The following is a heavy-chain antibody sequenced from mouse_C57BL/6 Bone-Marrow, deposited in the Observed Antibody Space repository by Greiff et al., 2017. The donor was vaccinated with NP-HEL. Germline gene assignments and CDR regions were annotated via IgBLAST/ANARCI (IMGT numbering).Heavy chain of an antibody. D-gene: IGHD1-1*01. J-gene: IGHJ4*01. V-gene: IGHV1-19*01. CDR2: INPYNGGT. Sequence: VQLQQSGPVLVKPGASVKMSCKASGYTFTDYYMNWVKQSHGKSLEWIGVINPYNGGTSYNQKFKGKATLTVDKSSSTAYMELNSLTSEDSAVYYCARSSSTVVATGAMDYWGQGTSVTVSS. CDR3: ARSSSTVVATGAMDY. CDR1: GYTFTDYY.